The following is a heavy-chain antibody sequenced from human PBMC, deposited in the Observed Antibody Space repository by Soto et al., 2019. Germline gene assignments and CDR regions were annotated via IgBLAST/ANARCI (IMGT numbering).Heavy chain of an antibody. V-gene: IGHV3-30*09. J-gene: IGHJ4*02. D-gene: IGHD3-16*01. CDR1: GFTFSNYA. CDR2: IPNDGSDQ. Sequence: QVQLVESGGGVVQPGRSLRLSCAASGFTFSNYAMHWVRQAPGKGLEWVAAIPNDGSDQHYADSVKGRFAISRENSENTLSLQMNGLRAEDAAVYYCARAIAGRVSSACTWLDFWGQGTLVTVSS. CDR3: ARAIAGRVSSACTWLDF.